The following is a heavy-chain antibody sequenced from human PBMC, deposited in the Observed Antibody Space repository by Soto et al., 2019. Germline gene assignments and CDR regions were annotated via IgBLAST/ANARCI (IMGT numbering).Heavy chain of an antibody. J-gene: IGHJ5*02. D-gene: IGHD3-10*01. CDR2: IIPIFGTA. Sequence: SVKVSCKASGGTFISYAISWVRQAPGQGLEWMGGIIPIFGTANYAQKFQGRVTITADESTSTAYMELSSLRSEDTAVYYCGRDPNYYGSGSYRAYGAINWFDPWGQGTLVTV. V-gene: IGHV1-69*13. CDR1: GGTFISYA. CDR3: GRDPNYYGSGSYRAYGAINWFDP.